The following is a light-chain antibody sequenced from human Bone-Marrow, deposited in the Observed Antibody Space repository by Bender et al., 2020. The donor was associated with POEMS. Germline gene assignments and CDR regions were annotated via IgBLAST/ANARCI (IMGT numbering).Light chain of an antibody. CDR3: SSYTSSSTRV. CDR2: DVT. CDR1: SSDVGSYNL. Sequence: QSALTQPASVSGSPGQSITISCAGTSSDVGSYNLVSWNQQHPGKAPKLMIYDVTNRPSGVSNRFSGSKSGNTASLTISGLQAEDEADYYCSSYTSSSTRVFGGGTEVTVL. J-gene: IGLJ2*01. V-gene: IGLV2-14*02.